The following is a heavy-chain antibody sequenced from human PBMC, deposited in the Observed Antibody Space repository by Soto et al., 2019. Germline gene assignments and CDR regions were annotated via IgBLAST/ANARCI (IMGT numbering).Heavy chain of an antibody. D-gene: IGHD3-10*01. J-gene: IGHJ6*02. V-gene: IGHV4-34*01. CDR2: INHSGST. Sequence: SETLSLTCAVYGGSFSGYYWSWIRQPPGKGLEWIGEINHSGSTNYNPSLKSRVTISVDTSKDQFSLKLSSVTAADTAVYYCARGPELLWFGGRYYYYGMDVWGQGTTVTVSS. CDR3: ARGPELLWFGGRYYYYGMDV. CDR1: GGSFSGYY.